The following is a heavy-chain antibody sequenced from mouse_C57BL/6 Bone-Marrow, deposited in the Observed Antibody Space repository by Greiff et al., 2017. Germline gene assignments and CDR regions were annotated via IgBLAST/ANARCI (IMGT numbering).Heavy chain of an antibody. CDR1: GYTFTSYW. CDR2: IDPSDSYT. V-gene: IGHV1-50*01. Sequence: QVQLQQPGAELVKPGASVKLSCKASGYTFTSYWMQWVKQRPGQGLEWIGEIDPSDSYTNYNQKFKGKATLTVDTSSSTAYMQLSSRTSEDSAVYYCARGGSSPYFDYWGQGTTLTVSS. J-gene: IGHJ2*01. CDR3: ARGGSSPYFDY. D-gene: IGHD1-1*01.